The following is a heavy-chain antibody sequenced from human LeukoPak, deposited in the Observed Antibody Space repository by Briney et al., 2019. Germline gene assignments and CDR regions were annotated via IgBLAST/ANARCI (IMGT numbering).Heavy chain of an antibody. D-gene: IGHD5-12*01. CDR3: ARGGAGRGYSGYGQLDY. V-gene: IGHV3-30*02. J-gene: IGHJ4*02. CDR1: GFTFSSYG. Sequence: GGSLRLSCAASGFTFSSYGMHWVRQAPGKGLEWVAFIRYDGSNKYYADSVKGRFTISRDSAKNSLFLQMNSLRAEDTAVYYCARGGAGRGYSGYGQLDYWGQGTLVTVSS. CDR2: IRYDGSNK.